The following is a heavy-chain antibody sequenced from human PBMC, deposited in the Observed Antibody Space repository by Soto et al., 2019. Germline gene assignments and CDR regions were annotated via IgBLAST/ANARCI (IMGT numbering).Heavy chain of an antibody. J-gene: IGHJ6*03. CDR1: GFTFSDYY. V-gene: IGHV3-11*01. CDR2: ISSSGSTI. D-gene: IGHD4-17*01. Sequence: GGSLRLSCAASGFTFSDYYMSWIRQAPGKGLEWVSYISSSGSTIYYADSVKGRFTISRDNAKNSLYLQMNSLRAEDTAVYYCARDLRGDYYYYYMDVWGKGTSVPVSS. CDR3: ARDLRGDYYYYYMDV.